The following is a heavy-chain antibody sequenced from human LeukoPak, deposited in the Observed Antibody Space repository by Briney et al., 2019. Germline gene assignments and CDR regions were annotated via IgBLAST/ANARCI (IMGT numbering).Heavy chain of an antibody. D-gene: IGHD6-13*01. CDR3: ARRSESSSIAAAGTNWFDP. V-gene: IGHV4-34*01. Sequence: PSETLSLTCAVYGGSFSGYYWSWIRQPPGKGLEWIGEINHSGSTNYNPSLKSRVTISVDTSKNQFSLKLSSVTAADTAVYYCARRSESSSIAAAGTNWFDPWGQGTLVTVSS. CDR2: INHSGST. CDR1: GGSFSGYY. J-gene: IGHJ5*02.